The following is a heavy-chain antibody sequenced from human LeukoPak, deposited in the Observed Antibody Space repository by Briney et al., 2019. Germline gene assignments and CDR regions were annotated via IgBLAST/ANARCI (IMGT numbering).Heavy chain of an antibody. J-gene: IGHJ4*02. Sequence: PEGSLRLSCAASGFTVSSNYMSWVRQAPGKGLEWVSVIYSGGRTYYADSVKGRFTISRDNSKNTLYLQMISLRVEDTAVYYCARGVAAAEDYWGQGTLVTVSS. D-gene: IGHD6-13*01. V-gene: IGHV3-66*01. CDR1: GFTVSSNY. CDR3: ARGVAAAEDY. CDR2: IYSGGRT.